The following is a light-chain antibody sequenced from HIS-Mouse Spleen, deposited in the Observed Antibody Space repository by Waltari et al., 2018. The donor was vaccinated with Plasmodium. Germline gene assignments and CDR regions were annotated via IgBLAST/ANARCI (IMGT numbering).Light chain of an antibody. Sequence: SSELTQDPAVSVALGPTVRITCQGDSLRSYYASWYQQKPGQAPVLFIYGKNNRPSGIPDRFSGSSSGNTASLTITGAQAEDEADYYCNSRDSSGNHWVFGGGTKLTVL. V-gene: IGLV3-19*01. CDR1: SLRSYY. J-gene: IGLJ3*02. CDR3: NSRDSSGNHWV. CDR2: GKN.